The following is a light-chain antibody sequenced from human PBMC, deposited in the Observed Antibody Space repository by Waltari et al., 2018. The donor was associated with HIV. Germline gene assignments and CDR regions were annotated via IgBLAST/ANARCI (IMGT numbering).Light chain of an antibody. CDR3: QQHYDSPIT. CDR2: WAS. J-gene: IGKJ5*01. Sequence: EIVMTQSPDSLAVSLGERATINCKSSQSVLYSSNNKNYLAWYQQKSGQPPKLLISWASTRESGVPDRFSGSGSGTDFTLTISSLQAEDVAVYYCQQHYDSPITFGQGTRLEIK. V-gene: IGKV4-1*01. CDR1: QSVLYSSNNKNY.